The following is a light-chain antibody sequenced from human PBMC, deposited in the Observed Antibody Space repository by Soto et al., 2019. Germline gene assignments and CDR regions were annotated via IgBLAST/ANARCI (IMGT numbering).Light chain of an antibody. CDR2: DAS. J-gene: IGKJ1*01. CDR3: QQYDGYR. V-gene: IGKV1-5*01. CDR1: QSISSW. Sequence: DIQMTQSPSTLSASVGDRVTITCRASQSISSWLAWYQQKPGKAPKLLIYDASSLESGVPSRFSGSGSGTEFTLTISSLQPDDFATYYCQQYDGYRFAQGTNVDIK.